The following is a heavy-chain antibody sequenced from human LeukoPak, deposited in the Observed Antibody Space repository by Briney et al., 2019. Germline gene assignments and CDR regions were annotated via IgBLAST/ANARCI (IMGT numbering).Heavy chain of an antibody. V-gene: IGHV3-11*01. Sequence: PGGSLRLSCAASGFTSISYYMSWIRQAPGKGLEWVSYISSSGSSTFYADSVKGRFTISKDNTKNSLYLQMNSLRAEDTAVYYCARVLRSGYSPFDYWGQGSLVTVSS. CDR3: ARVLRSGYSPFDY. J-gene: IGHJ4*02. CDR2: ISSSGSST. D-gene: IGHD3-3*01. CDR1: GFTSISYY.